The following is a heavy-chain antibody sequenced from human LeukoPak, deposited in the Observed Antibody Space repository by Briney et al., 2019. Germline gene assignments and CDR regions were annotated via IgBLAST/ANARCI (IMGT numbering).Heavy chain of an antibody. CDR2: ISYDGRNK. D-gene: IGHD1-14*01. CDR1: GFYFRSYT. J-gene: IGHJ3*02. Sequence: GGSLRPSCAASGFYFRSYTMNWLRQVPGKGLEWVALISYDGRNKYYADSLEGRFTISRDNSKNTLYLQTNSLRAKDTAVYYCARDVTAGGDAFDIWGQGTMVTVSS. CDR3: ARDVTAGGDAFDI. V-gene: IGHV3-30*01.